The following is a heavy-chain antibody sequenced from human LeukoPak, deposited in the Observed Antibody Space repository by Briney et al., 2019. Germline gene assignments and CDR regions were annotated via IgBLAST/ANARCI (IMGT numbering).Heavy chain of an antibody. D-gene: IGHD3-10*02. CDR1: GLTFSTFN. CDR2: ISRGGST. Sequence: PGGTLRLSCAASGLTFSTFNMHWVRQAPGKGLEWVAGISRGGSTYYAESVKGRLSISRDTSRNTLYLQMNSLGVEDTAVYYCVKAVFGESPRWGQGILVTVSS. CDR3: VKAVFGESPR. J-gene: IGHJ4*02. V-gene: IGHV3-23*01.